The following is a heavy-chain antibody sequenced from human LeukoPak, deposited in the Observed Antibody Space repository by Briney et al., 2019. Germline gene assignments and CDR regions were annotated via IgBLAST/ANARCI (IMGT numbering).Heavy chain of an antibody. D-gene: IGHD2-2*01. CDR3: ATGDCSRTSCHYLETGYR. CDR2: FDPEDGET. CDR1: GYTLTELS. V-gene: IGHV1-24*01. Sequence: ASVKVSCKVSGYTLTELSMHWVRQAPGKGLEWMGGFDPEDGETIYAQKFQGRVTMTEDTSTDTAYMELSSLRSEDTAVYYCATGDCSRTSCHYLETGYRWGQGTLVTVSS. J-gene: IGHJ4*02.